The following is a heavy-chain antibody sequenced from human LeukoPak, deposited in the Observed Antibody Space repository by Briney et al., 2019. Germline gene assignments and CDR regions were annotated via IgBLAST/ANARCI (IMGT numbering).Heavy chain of an antibody. V-gene: IGHV3-23*01. CDR2: ISGSGGST. D-gene: IGHD6-6*01. CDR3: AKDGGWGAARPCDY. J-gene: IGHJ4*02. Sequence: GGSLRLSCAASGFTFSSYAMSWVRQAPGKGLEWVSAISGSGGSTYYADSVKGRFTISRDNSKNTPYLQMNSLRAEDTAVYYCAKDGGWGAARPCDYWGQGTLVNVSS. CDR1: GFTFSSYA.